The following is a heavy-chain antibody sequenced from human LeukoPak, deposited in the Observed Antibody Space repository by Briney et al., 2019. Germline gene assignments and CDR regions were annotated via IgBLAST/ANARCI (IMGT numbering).Heavy chain of an antibody. V-gene: IGHV3-74*01. CDR1: GFTFSSYW. CDR2: INSDGSSA. D-gene: IGHD6-19*01. J-gene: IGHJ4*02. CDR3: ARGGVGCFDY. Sequence: GGSLRLSCAASGFTFSSYWIHWVRQAPGKGLVWVSHINSDGSSATYADSVKGRLTISRDNAKNTVYLEMNSLRAEDTAVYYCARGGVGCFDYWGQGALVTVSS.